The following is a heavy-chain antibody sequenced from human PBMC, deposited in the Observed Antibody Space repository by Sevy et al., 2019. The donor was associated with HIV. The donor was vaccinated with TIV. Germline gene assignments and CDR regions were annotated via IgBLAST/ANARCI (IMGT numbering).Heavy chain of an antibody. Sequence: SETLSLTCIVSGGSISSYYWSWIRQPAGKGLEWIGRIYTSGSTNYNPSLKSRVTMSVDTSKNQFSLKLSSVTAADTAVYYCARDPTYCSGGSCSPYGMDVWGQGTTVTVSS. D-gene: IGHD2-15*01. CDR1: GGSISSYY. V-gene: IGHV4-4*07. CDR2: IYTSGST. CDR3: ARDPTYCSGGSCSPYGMDV. J-gene: IGHJ6*02.